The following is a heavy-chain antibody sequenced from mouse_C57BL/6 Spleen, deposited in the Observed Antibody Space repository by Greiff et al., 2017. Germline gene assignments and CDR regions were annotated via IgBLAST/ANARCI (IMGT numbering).Heavy chain of an antibody. CDR2: ISYDGSN. Sequence: EVKLQESGPGLVKPSQSLSLTCSVTGYSITSGYYWNWIRQFPGNKLEWMGYISYDGSNNSNPSLKNRISITRDTSKNQFFLKLNSVTTEDTATYYCARGGTTVVGYFDVWGTGTTVTVSS. J-gene: IGHJ1*03. D-gene: IGHD1-1*01. V-gene: IGHV3-6*01. CDR1: GYSITSGYY. CDR3: ARGGTTVVGYFDV.